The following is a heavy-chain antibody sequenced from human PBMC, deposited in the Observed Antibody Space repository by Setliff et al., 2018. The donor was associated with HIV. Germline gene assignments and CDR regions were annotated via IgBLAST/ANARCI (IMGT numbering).Heavy chain of an antibody. V-gene: IGHV4-39*07. CDR2: IHDSGRT. Sequence: SETLSLTCRLSGDSIVFDDSTRSYHCSWIRQPPGKGLEWIGSIHDSGRTYYNPSLKSRVTISVDTSKNQFSLKLSSVTAADTAVYYCARDPKYYYKYFQYWGPGTLVTVSS. CDR3: ARDPKYYYKYFQY. CDR1: GDSIVFDDSTRSYH. J-gene: IGHJ1*01. D-gene: IGHD1-26*01.